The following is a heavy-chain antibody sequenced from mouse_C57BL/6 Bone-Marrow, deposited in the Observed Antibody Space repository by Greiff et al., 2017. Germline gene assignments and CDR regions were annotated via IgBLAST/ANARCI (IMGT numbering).Heavy chain of an antibody. CDR2: IYPGDGDT. Sequence: QVQLKQSGPELVKPGASVKISCKASGYAFSSSGMNWVKQRPGQGLEWIGRIYPGDGDTNYNGKFKGKATLTSDKSSSTAYMQLSSLTSEDSAVYFRARRGRPEGFADWGQGTLVTVS. J-gene: IGHJ3*01. CDR1: GYAFSSSG. CDR3: ARRGRPEGFAD. V-gene: IGHV1-82*01. D-gene: IGHD3-2*02.